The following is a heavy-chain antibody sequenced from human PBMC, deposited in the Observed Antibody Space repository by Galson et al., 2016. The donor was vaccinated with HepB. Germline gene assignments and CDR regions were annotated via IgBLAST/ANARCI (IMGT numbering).Heavy chain of an antibody. CDR3: TTRDYDFWSGYYTLAGIDY. D-gene: IGHD3-3*01. CDR2: IKSKTDGGTT. J-gene: IGHJ4*02. Sequence: SLRLSCAASGFTFSNAWMNWVRQAPGKGLEWVGRIKSKTDGGTTDYAAPVKGGFTISRDDSKNTLYLQMNSLKTEDTAVYYCTTRDYDFWSGYYTLAGIDYWGQGTLVTVSS. CDR1: GFTFSNAW. V-gene: IGHV3-15*07.